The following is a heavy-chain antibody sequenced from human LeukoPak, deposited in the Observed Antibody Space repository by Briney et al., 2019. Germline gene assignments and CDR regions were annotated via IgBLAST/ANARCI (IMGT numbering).Heavy chain of an antibody. CDR3: TRGNDTTGYFTY. CDR2: INPNTGNP. Sequence: ASVKVSCKASGYTFTNYTVNWVRQAPGEELEYRGWINPNTGNPTYAQDFAGRFVFSLDTSVTTTYLQINSLKAADSAVYYCTRGNDTTGYFTYWGQGTLVTVSS. V-gene: IGHV7-4-1*02. J-gene: IGHJ4*02. D-gene: IGHD3-9*01. CDR1: GYTFTNYT.